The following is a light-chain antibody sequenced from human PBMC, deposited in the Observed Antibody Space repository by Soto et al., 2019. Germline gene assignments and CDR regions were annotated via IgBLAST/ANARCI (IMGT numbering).Light chain of an antibody. Sequence: ILLTQSPSSLSASVGDRVTITCRASQDVSSHFAWYQQKPGKAPKLLIYPASTLQSGVPSRFSGSGSGTNFPLSIRRPQPGDFATLLWSQVNILPLTFGQGTTVEVK. CDR2: PAS. V-gene: IGKV1-9*01. J-gene: IGKJ1*01. CDR3: SQVNILPLT. CDR1: QDVSSH.